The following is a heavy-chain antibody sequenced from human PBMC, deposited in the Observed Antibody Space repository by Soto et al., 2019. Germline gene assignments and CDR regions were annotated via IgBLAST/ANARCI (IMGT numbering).Heavy chain of an antibody. CDR2: INSDGSST. J-gene: IGHJ2*01. D-gene: IGHD1-26*01. V-gene: IGHV3-74*01. Sequence: EVQLVESGGGVVQPGGSLRLACAASGFTFSSYWMHWVRQAPGKGLVWVSRINSDGSSTSYADSVKGRFTISRDNAKNRLYLQMNSLRAEDTAVYYCARGGSPNWYFDRWGRGTLVTVSS. CDR3: ARGGSPNWYFDR. CDR1: GFTFSSYW.